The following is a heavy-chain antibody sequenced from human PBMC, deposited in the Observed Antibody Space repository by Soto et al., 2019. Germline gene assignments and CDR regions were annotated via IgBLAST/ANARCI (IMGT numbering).Heavy chain of an antibody. CDR3: ARQRFLEWLKLGAFDI. Sequence: SETLSLTCTDSGGSISRSSYYWCWIRQPPGKGLEWIGSIYYSGSTYYNPSLKSRVTISVDTSKNQFSLKLSSVTAADTAVYYCARQRFLEWLKLGAFDIWGQGTMVTVSS. J-gene: IGHJ3*02. CDR1: GGSISRSSYY. D-gene: IGHD3-3*01. V-gene: IGHV4-39*01. CDR2: IYYSGST.